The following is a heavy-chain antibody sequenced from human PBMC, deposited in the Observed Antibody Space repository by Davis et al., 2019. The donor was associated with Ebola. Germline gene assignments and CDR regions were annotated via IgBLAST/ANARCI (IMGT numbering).Heavy chain of an antibody. D-gene: IGHD1-1*01. CDR2: IKQDGSEK. CDR1: GFTFSSYW. J-gene: IGHJ4*02. CDR3: ASDWNYFDY. V-gene: IGHV3-7*01. Sequence: GESLKISCAASGFTFSSYWMSWVRQAPGKGLEWVANIKQDGSEKYYVDSVKGRFTISRDNTKNSLYLQMNSLRAEDTAVYYCASDWNYFDYWGQGTLVTVSS.